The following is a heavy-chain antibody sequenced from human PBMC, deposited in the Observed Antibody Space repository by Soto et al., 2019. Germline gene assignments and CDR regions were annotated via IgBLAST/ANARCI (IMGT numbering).Heavy chain of an antibody. J-gene: IGHJ6*02. D-gene: IGHD4-17*01. Sequence: QITLRESGPTLVKPTQTLTLTCTFSGFSLSTNGVGVGWIRQPPGKALEWLALIYWDDDDRYTPSLKSRLTITKDTSKNRVVLTMTNMDPVDTATYYCAHSRGTVTGYYDGLDVWGQGTTVTVSS. CDR3: AHSRGTVTGYYDGLDV. CDR1: GFSLSTNGVG. CDR2: IYWDDDD. V-gene: IGHV2-5*02.